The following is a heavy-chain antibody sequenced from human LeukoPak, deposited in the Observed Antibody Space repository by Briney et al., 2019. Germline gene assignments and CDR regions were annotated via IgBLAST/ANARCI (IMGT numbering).Heavy chain of an antibody. CDR2: ISSSGSTT. V-gene: IGHV3-48*04. J-gene: IGHJ6*04. Sequence: PGGSLRLSCAASGFTFTSYSMNWVRQAPGPGLKWVSYISSSGSTTYYADSVKGRFTISRDNAKNSLYLQMNSLRAEDTAVYYCAELGITMIGGVWGKGTTVTISS. CDR1: GFTFTSYS. CDR3: AELGITMIGGV. D-gene: IGHD3-10*02.